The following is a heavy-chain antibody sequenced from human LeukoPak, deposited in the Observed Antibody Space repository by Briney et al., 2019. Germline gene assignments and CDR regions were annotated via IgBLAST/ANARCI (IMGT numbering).Heavy chain of an antibody. CDR3: ARNLDYDFWSGSPGDPQYYFDY. V-gene: IGHV4-31*03. CDR1: GGSISRGGYY. D-gene: IGHD3-3*01. Sequence: SETLSLTCTVSGGSISRGGYYWSWIRQHPGKGLELIGYIYYSGSTFYNPSLKSRVTISVDTSKYQFSLKLSSVTAADTAVYYCARNLDYDFWSGSPGDPQYYFDYWGQGTLVTVSS. CDR2: IYYSGST. J-gene: IGHJ4*02.